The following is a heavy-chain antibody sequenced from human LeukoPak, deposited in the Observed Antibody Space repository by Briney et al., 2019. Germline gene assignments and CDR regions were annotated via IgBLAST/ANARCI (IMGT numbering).Heavy chain of an antibody. V-gene: IGHV1-69*13. CDR1: GYTFTSYY. Sequence: SVKVSCKASGYTFTSYYMHWVRQAPGQGLEWMGGIIPIFGTANYAQKFQGRVTITADESTSTAYMELSSLRFEDTAVYYCVIVVVTTPFDYWGQGTLVTVSS. D-gene: IGHD2-15*01. J-gene: IGHJ4*02. CDR3: VIVVVTTPFDY. CDR2: IIPIFGTA.